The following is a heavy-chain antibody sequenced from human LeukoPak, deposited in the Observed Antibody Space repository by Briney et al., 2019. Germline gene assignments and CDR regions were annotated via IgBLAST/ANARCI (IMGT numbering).Heavy chain of an antibody. CDR1: GFTFSKHP. D-gene: IGHD3-9*01. V-gene: IGHV3-23*01. J-gene: IGHJ4*02. CDR3: ARGDDISPGRVLEY. CDR2: INERGDIT. Sequence: PSGGSLRLSCVASGFTFSKHPMSWVRQAPGNGLELVSAINERGDITKYADSVMRRFTISRDNSKNTLYLHMNSLRAEDTAVYYCARGDDISPGRVLEYWGRGTLVTVSS.